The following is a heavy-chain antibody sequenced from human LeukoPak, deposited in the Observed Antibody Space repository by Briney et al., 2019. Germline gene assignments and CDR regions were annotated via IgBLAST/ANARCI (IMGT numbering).Heavy chain of an antibody. CDR1: GGSFSGYY. CDR3: ARQVQWTRYYYYGMDV. Sequence: SETLSLTCAVYGGSFSGYYWSWIRQPPGKGLEWIGEINHSGSTNYNPSLKSRVTISVDTSKNQFSLKLSSVTAADTAVYYCARQVQWTRYYYYGMDVRGQGTTVTVSS. J-gene: IGHJ6*02. D-gene: IGHD6-19*01. V-gene: IGHV4-34*01. CDR2: INHSGST.